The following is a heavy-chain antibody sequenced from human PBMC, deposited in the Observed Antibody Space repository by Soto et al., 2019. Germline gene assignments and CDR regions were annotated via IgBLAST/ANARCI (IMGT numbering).Heavy chain of an antibody. CDR1: GFSLSNARMG. V-gene: IGHV2-26*01. Sequence: QVTLKESGPVLVKPTETLTLTCTVSGFSLSNARMGVSWIRQPPGKALEWLAHIFSNDEKSYSTSLKSRLTMSKDASKRQVVLTLTHLDPVDTATYYCARSSKRWLQLSSFDFWGHVTLVTVSS. CDR3: ARSSKRWLQLSSFDF. CDR2: IFSNDEK. D-gene: IGHD5-12*01. J-gene: IGHJ4*01.